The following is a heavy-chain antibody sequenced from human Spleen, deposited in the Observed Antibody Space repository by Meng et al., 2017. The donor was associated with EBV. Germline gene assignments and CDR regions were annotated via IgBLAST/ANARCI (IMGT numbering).Heavy chain of an antibody. Sequence: QGQLQEAGPGPCNPSGTLSLTCAVCGASVSASNWWSWVRQPPGKGLEWIGEVHHDGSTNYNASLKSRVSISVEKSKNQFSLNMTSVTAADTAVYYCARADGDANWFDPWGQGTLVTVSS. D-gene: IGHD4-17*01. CDR2: VHHDGST. J-gene: IGHJ5*01. CDR1: GASVSASNW. CDR3: ARADGDANWFDP. V-gene: IGHV4-4*02.